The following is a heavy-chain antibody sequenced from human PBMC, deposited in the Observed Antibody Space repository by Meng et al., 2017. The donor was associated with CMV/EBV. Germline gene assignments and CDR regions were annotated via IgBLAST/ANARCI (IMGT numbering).Heavy chain of an antibody. CDR2: INHSGST. CDR1: GGSFSGYY. J-gene: IGHJ4*02. CDR3: ARRDYSNHYYFDN. V-gene: IGHV4-34*01. Sequence: QVQLQQWGAGLLKPSETLSLTCAVYGGSFSGYYWSWIRQPPGKGLEWIGEINHSGSTNYNPSLKSRVTISVDTSKNQFSLKLSSVTAADTAVYYCARRDYSNHYYFDNWGQGTLVTVSS. D-gene: IGHD4-11*01.